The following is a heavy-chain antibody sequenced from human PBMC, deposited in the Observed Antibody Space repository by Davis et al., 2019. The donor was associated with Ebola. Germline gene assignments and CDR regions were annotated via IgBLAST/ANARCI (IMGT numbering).Heavy chain of an antibody. CDR2: ISSSSSTI. Sequence: GESLKISCAASGFTFSSYSMNWVRQAPGKGLEWVSYISSSSSTIYYADSVKGRFTISRDNAKNSLYLQMNSLRAEDTAVYYCAKEGGSALYYFDYWGQGTLVTVSS. D-gene: IGHD6-25*01. CDR1: GFTFSSYS. CDR3: AKEGGSALYYFDY. J-gene: IGHJ4*02. V-gene: IGHV3-48*04.